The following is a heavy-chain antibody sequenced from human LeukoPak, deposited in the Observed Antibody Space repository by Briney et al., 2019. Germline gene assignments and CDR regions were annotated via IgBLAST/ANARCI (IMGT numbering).Heavy chain of an antibody. D-gene: IGHD3-22*01. CDR3: AREWVDYYDSSASPGGFDP. J-gene: IGHJ5*02. V-gene: IGHV1-46*01. CDR2: INPSGGST. Sequence: ASVKVSCKASGYTFTSYYMHWVRQAPGQGLEWMRIINPSGGSTSYAQKFQGRVTMTRDMSTSTVYMELSSLRSEDTAVYYCAREWVDYYDSSASPGGFDPWGQGTLVTVSS. CDR1: GYTFTSYY.